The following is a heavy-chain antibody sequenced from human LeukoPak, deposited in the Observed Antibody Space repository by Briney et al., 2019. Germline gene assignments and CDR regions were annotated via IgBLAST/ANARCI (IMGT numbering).Heavy chain of an antibody. CDR2: IYYSGST. CDR1: GGSISSSSYY. V-gene: IGHV4-39*01. D-gene: IGHD2-2*01. Sequence: SETLSLTCTVSGGSISSSSYYWGWIRQPPGKGLEYIGSIYYSGSTYYNPSLKSRVTISVDTSKNQFSLKLNSVTAADTAVYYCARHGICSSTSCYRWFDPWGQGTLVTVSS. CDR3: ARHGICSSTSCYRWFDP. J-gene: IGHJ5*02.